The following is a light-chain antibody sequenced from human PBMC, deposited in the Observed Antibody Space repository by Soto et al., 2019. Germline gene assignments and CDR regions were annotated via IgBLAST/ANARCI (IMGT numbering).Light chain of an antibody. Sequence: QSALTQPASVSGSPGQSVTISCTGTSSDFGSYKFVSWHQHHPGTVPKVIIYETSKRPSGVSDRFSGFKSGNTASLTISGLQAEDEADYYCFSFTSTNTNVFGSGTKVTVL. CDR1: SSDFGSYKF. CDR2: ETS. V-gene: IGLV2-23*01. CDR3: FSFTSTNTNV. J-gene: IGLJ1*01.